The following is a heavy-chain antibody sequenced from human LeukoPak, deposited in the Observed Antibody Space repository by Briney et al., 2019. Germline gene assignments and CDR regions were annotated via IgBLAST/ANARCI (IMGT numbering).Heavy chain of an antibody. J-gene: IGHJ6*02. V-gene: IGHV4-59*08. Sequence: SETLSLTCTVSGGSISSYYWSWIRQPPGKGLEWIGYIYYSGSTNYNPSLKSRVTISVDTSKNQFSLKLSSVTAADTAVYYCARLRACYCSSTSCYSSCYYYGMDVWGQGTTVTVSS. CDR3: ARLRACYCSSTSCYSSCYYYGMDV. CDR2: IYYSGST. D-gene: IGHD2-2*01. CDR1: GGSISSYY.